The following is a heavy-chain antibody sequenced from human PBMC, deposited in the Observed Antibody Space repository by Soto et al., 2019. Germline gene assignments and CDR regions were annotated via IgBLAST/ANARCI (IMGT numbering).Heavy chain of an antibody. J-gene: IGHJ4*02. CDR3: ARDIDYYDSSGYQDY. CDR1: GCSFSRYE. D-gene: IGHD3-22*01. CDR2: INTRGNIM. Sequence: GGSLRLSWAASGCSFSRYEMNWVRQAPGKGLEWVSYINTRGNIMHYADSVRGRFTVSRDNAENSLYLQMNSLRAEDTGVYYCARDIDYYDSSGYQDYWGQGTPVTVSS. V-gene: IGHV3-48*03.